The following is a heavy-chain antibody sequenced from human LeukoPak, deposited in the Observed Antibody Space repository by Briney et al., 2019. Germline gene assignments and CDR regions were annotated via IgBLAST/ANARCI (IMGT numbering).Heavy chain of an antibody. J-gene: IGHJ6*02. CDR2: ISYDGSNK. CDR3: ARDTDCSYYYYYYGMDV. Sequence: GGSLRLSCAASGFTFSSYAMHWVRQAPGKGLEWVAVISYDGSNKYYADSVKGRFTISRDNSKNTLYLQMNSLRAEDTAVYYCARDTDCSYYYYYYGMDVWGQGTTVTVSS. V-gene: IGHV3-30-3*01. D-gene: IGHD4-11*01. CDR1: GFTFSSYA.